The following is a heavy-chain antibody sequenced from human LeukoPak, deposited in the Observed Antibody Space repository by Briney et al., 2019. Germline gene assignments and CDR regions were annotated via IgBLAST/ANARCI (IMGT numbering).Heavy chain of an antibody. D-gene: IGHD6-19*01. Sequence: SETLSLTCAVSGGSISGHYWSWIRQPPGKGLEWIGYIDNSGRTDANPSLKSRVTISVDTSKNQFSLKLNSVTAADTAVYYCARGSGWHWYFDLWGRGTLVTVSS. J-gene: IGHJ2*01. CDR1: GGSISGHY. CDR3: ARGSGWHWYFDL. CDR2: IDNSGRT. V-gene: IGHV4-59*11.